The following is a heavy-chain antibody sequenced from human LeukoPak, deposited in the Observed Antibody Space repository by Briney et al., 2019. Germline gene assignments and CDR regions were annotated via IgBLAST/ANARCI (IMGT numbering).Heavy chain of an antibody. CDR1: GYTFTGYY. V-gene: IGHV1-2*02. Sequence: ASVKVSCKASGYTFTGYYMHWVRQAPGQGLEWMGWINPNSGGTNYAQKFQDRVTMTRDTSISTAYMELSRLRSDDTAVYYCARDLRIVVVITTTYYYYGMDVWGQGTTVTVSS. J-gene: IGHJ6*02. CDR3: ARDLRIVVVITTTYYYYGMDV. CDR2: INPNSGGT. D-gene: IGHD3-22*01.